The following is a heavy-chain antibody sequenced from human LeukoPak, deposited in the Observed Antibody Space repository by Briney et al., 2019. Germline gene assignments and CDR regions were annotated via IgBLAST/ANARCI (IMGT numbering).Heavy chain of an antibody. CDR2: IIPIFGTA. CDR1: GGTCSSYA. J-gene: IGHJ3*02. V-gene: IGHV1-69*01. Sequence: SVKVSCKASGGTCSSYAISWVRQAPGQGLEWMGGIIPIFGTANYAQKFQGRVTITADESTSTAYMELSSLRSEDTAVYYCQGNYYDSSFDIWGQGTMVTVSS. D-gene: IGHD3-22*01. CDR3: QGNYYDSSFDI.